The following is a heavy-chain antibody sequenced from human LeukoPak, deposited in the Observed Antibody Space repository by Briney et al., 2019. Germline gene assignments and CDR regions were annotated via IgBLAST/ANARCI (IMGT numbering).Heavy chain of an antibody. J-gene: IGHJ4*02. CDR3: ARSGDYYDSSGYYGAFDY. Sequence: GASVTVSCQASGYTFPSYGISVVRQAPGQGLEWMGWISDYNGNTNYAQKLQGRVTMTTDTSTSTAYMELRSLRSDDTAVYYCARSGDYYDSSGYYGAFDYGGQGTLVTVSS. V-gene: IGHV1-18*01. D-gene: IGHD3-22*01. CDR1: GYTFPSYG. CDR2: ISDYNGNT.